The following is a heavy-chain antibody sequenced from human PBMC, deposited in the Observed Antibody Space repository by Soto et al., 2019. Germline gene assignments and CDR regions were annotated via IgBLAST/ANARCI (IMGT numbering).Heavy chain of an antibody. Sequence: ASVKVSCKASGYTFTGSYMHWVRQAPGQGLEWMGWINPNSGGTNYAQKFQGRVTMTRDTSISTAYMELSRLRSDDTAVYYCARDTDSGSGWDAFDYWGQGTLVTVSS. CDR3: ARDTDSGSGWDAFDY. J-gene: IGHJ4*02. CDR2: INPNSGGT. CDR1: GYTFTGSY. V-gene: IGHV1-2*02. D-gene: IGHD6-19*01.